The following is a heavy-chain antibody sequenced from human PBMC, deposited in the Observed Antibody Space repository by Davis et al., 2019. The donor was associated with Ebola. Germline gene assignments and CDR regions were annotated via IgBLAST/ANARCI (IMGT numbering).Heavy chain of an antibody. J-gene: IGHJ4*02. CDR1: GYTFTSYY. Sequence: ASVKVSCKASGYTFTSYYMHWVRQAPGQGLEWMGIINPSGGSTSYAQKLQGRVTMTRDTSTSTVYMELSSLRSEDTAVYYCAKGLVVVTAPDRTGVDYWGQGTLVTVSS. CDR3: AKGLVVVTAPDRTGVDY. D-gene: IGHD2-21*02. CDR2: INPSGGST. V-gene: IGHV1-46*01.